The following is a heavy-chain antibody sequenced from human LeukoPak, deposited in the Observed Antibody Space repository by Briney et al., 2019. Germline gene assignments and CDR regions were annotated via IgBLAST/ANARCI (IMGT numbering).Heavy chain of an antibody. J-gene: IGHJ4*02. CDR3: ARDLYCGSGRGSGY. Sequence: ASVKVSCKASGYTFTGYYMHWVRQAPGQGLEWMGWINPNSGGTNYAQKFQGRVTMTRDTSISTAYMELSRLRSDDTAVYYCARDLYCGSGRGSGYWGQGTLVTDSS. D-gene: IGHD3-10*01. V-gene: IGHV1-2*02. CDR1: GYTFTGYY. CDR2: INPNSGGT.